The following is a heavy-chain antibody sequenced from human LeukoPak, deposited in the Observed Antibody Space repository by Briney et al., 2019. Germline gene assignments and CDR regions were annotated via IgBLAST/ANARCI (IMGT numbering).Heavy chain of an antibody. V-gene: IGHV1-69*05. CDR2: IIPIFGTA. Sequence: ASVKVSCKASGGTFSSYAISWVRQAPGQGLEWMGGIIPIFGTANYAQKFQGRVTMTRDTSTSTVYMELSSLRSEDTAVYYCARDGDCSSTSCFTSGLDYWGQGTLVTVSS. CDR1: GGTFSSYA. CDR3: ARDGDCSSTSCFTSGLDY. D-gene: IGHD2-2*01. J-gene: IGHJ4*02.